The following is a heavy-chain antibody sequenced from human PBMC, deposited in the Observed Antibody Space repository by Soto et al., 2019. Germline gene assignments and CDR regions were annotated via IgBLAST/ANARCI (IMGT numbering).Heavy chain of an antibody. D-gene: IGHD6-6*01. CDR3: ERREYSSSMDV. CDR2: ISSSGSTI. V-gene: IGHV3-11*01. J-gene: IGHJ6*03. CDR1: GFTFSDYY. Sequence: GGSLRLSCAASGFTFSDYYMSWIRQAPGKGLEWVSYISSSGSTIYYADSVKGRFTISRDNAKNSLYLQMNSLRAEDTAVYYCERREYSSSMDVWCKGTTVNVSS.